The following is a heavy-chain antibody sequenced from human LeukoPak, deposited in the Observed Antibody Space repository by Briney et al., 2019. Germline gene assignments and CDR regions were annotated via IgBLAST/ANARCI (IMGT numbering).Heavy chain of an antibody. J-gene: IGHJ4*02. D-gene: IGHD6-13*01. CDR1: GGSISSDY. V-gene: IGHV4-4*07. Sequence: SETLSLTCTVPGGSISSDYWSWIRQPAGKGLEGSGRIYTCESNNYKPSLKSRVTMSVDTSKNQFSLKLSSVTAADTAVYYCASYGYSSSWYDYWGQGTLVTVSS. CDR3: ASYGYSSSWYDY. CDR2: IYTCESN.